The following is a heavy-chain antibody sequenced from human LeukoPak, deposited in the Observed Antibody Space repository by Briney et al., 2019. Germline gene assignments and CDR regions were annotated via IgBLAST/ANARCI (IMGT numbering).Heavy chain of an antibody. J-gene: IGHJ3*02. CDR3: ARWSLIMCTSCDDAFDI. CDR1: GYTFTSYG. CDR2: ISAYNGNT. D-gene: IGHD2-2*01. Sequence: ASVKVSCKASGYTFTSYGISWVRQAPGQGLEWMGWISAYNGNTNYAQKLQGRVTMTTDTSTSTAYMELRSLRSDDTAVYYCARWSLIMCTSCDDAFDIWGQGTMVTVSS. V-gene: IGHV1-18*01.